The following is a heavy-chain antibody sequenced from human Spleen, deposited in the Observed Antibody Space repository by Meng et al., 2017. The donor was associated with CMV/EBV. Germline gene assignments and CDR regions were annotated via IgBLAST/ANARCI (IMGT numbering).Heavy chain of an antibody. V-gene: IGHV3-7*01. CDR3: RDGQYSNR. CDR1: GFTFSDYY. J-gene: IGHJ5*02. CDR2: IKSDGSEK. Sequence: VQWVWSGGVLVKPGGSLRLSWAASGFTFSDYYMSWIRQAPGKGLVWVANIKSDGSEKYYLDSVKGRFTISRDNAKNSLYIQMSSLRVEDTALYYCRDGQYSNRWGQGTLVTVSS. D-gene: IGHD2-15*01.